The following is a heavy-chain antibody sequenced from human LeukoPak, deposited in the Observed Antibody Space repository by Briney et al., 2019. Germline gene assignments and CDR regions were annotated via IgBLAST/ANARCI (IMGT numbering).Heavy chain of an antibody. J-gene: IGHJ3*02. V-gene: IGHV3-30*01. CDR1: GFTFSSYA. Sequence: GRSLRLSCAASGFTFSSYAMHWVRQAPGKGLEWVAVISYDGSNKYYADSVKGRFTISRDNSKNTLYLQMNSLRAEDTAVYYCAREREQLLGAFDIWGQGTMVTVSS. CDR2: ISYDGSNK. D-gene: IGHD2-2*01. CDR3: AREREQLLGAFDI.